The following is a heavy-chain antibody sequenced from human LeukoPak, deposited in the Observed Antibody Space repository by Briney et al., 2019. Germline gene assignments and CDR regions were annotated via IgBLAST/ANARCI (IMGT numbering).Heavy chain of an antibody. Sequence: SETLSLTCTVSGGSISSGSYYWSWIRQPAGKGLEWIGRIYTSGSTNYNPSLKSRVTISVDTSKNQFSLKLSSVTAADTAVYYCARDLYGYSYGYYFDYWGQGTLVTVSS. V-gene: IGHV4-61*02. CDR2: IYTSGST. CDR3: ARDLYGYSYGYYFDY. D-gene: IGHD5-18*01. J-gene: IGHJ4*02. CDR1: GGSISSGSYY.